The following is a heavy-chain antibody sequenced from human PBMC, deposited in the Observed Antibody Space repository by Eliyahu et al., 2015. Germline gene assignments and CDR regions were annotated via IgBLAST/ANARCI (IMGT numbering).Heavy chain of an antibody. V-gene: IGHV4-59*08. CDR3: ARKCRYCGGSFDF. CDR2: IHSSGSA. J-gene: IGHJ4*01. D-gene: IGHD2-21*01. Sequence: QVQLQESGPGLVKPSETLSINCVVSGASINGYSWAWIRQSPQTGLEWLGYIHSSGSANYRPSLRSRLTMTLDMSKNKLSLNLTSVTATDSATYFCARKCRYCGGSFDFWGHGKLVTVSS. CDR1: GASINGYS.